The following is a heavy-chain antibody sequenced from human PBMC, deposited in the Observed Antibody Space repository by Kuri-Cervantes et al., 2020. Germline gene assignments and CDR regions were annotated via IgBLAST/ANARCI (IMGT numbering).Heavy chain of an antibody. CDR1: GFTFSTSA. J-gene: IGHJ4*02. D-gene: IGHD5-24*01. CDR3: ARDRGDGYNF. CDR2: ISPTGDTT. Sequence: GESLKISCAASGFTFSTSAMAWVRQAPGKGLECVSGISPTGDTTYYADSVKGRFTISRDNAKNSLYLQMNSLRAEDTAVYYCARDRGDGYNFWGQGTLVTVSS. V-gene: IGHV3-23*01.